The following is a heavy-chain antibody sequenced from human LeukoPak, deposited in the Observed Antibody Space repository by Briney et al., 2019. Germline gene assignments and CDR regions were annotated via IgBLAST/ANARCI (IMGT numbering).Heavy chain of an antibody. J-gene: IGHJ6*04. CDR3: ARDRISS. D-gene: IGHD3-10*01. CDR1: GFTLSSSW. Sequence: PGGSLRLSCAVSGFTLSSSWMTWVRQAPGKGLEWVATIKEDGSEKYYVDSVKGRFTISRDNAKNSLYLQMNSLRAEDTAVYFRARDRISSWGKGTTVTVSS. V-gene: IGHV3-7*01. CDR2: IKEDGSEK.